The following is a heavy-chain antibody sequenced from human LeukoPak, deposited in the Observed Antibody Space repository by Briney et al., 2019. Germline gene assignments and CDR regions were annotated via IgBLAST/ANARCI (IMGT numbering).Heavy chain of an antibody. Sequence: GGSLRLSCAASGFTFSSYLMQWVRQAPGKGLEYVSAISSNGGSTFYADSVKGRFTISRDNSKNTLYLQMGSVRAEDMAVYYCARGRASYYFDCWGQGTLVTVSS. D-gene: IGHD5-24*01. CDR3: ARGRASYYFDC. CDR2: ISSNGGST. V-gene: IGHV3-64*02. CDR1: GFTFSSYL. J-gene: IGHJ4*02.